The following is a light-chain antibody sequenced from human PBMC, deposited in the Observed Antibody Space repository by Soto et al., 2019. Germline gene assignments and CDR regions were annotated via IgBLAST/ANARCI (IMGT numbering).Light chain of an antibody. CDR1: QSVSSY. CDR2: VAS. V-gene: IGKV3-15*01. J-gene: IGKJ1*01. Sequence: EMVMTQSPATLSVSPGERATLSCRASQSVSSYLAWYQQKPGQPPRLLIYVASTRAAGIPARFSDSGSGTEFTLTISPLQSEDFAAYYCQQYKDWPTRFGQGTKVEIK. CDR3: QQYKDWPTR.